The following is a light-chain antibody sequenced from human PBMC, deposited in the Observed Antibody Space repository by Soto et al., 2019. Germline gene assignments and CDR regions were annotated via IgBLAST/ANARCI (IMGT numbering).Light chain of an antibody. CDR3: SSYAGSILYV. Sequence: QSVLTQPPSASGSPGQSVTISCTGTSSDVGGYNYVSWYQQYPGKAPKLMIYEVNKRPSGVPDRFSGSKSGNTASLTVSGLQAEDEADYYCSSYAGSILYVFGXGTKVTVL. J-gene: IGLJ1*01. CDR1: SSDVGGYNY. V-gene: IGLV2-8*01. CDR2: EVN.